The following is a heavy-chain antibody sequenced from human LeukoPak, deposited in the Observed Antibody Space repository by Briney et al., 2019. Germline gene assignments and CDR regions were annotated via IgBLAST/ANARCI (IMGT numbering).Heavy chain of an antibody. CDR2: ISYDGSNK. D-gene: IGHD1-26*01. J-gene: IGHJ4*02. V-gene: IGHV3-30*03. CDR3: ARGPPWELLGGFDY. CDR1: GFTYSSHN. Sequence: GGSLRLSCAASGFTYSSHNMHWVRQAPGKGLEWVAVISYDGSNKYYADSVKGRFTISRDNSKNTLYLQMNSLRAEDTAVYYCARGPPWELLGGFDYWGQGTLVTVSS.